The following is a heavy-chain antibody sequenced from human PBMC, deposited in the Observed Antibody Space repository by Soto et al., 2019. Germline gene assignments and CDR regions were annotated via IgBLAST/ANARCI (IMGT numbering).Heavy chain of an antibody. Sequence: SETLSLTCTVSGGSISSGGYYWSWIRQHPGKGLEWIGYIYYSGSTNYNPSLKSRVTISVDTSKNQFSLKLSSVTAADTAVYYCARGCRGYIVVVPAAIWWFDPWGQGTLVTVSS. D-gene: IGHD2-2*02. J-gene: IGHJ5*02. CDR1: GGSISSGGYY. CDR3: ARGCRGYIVVVPAAIWWFDP. V-gene: IGHV4-31*03. CDR2: IYYSGST.